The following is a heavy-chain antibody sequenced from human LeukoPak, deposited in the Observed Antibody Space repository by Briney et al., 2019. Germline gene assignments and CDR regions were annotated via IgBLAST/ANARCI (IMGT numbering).Heavy chain of an antibody. CDR1: GFTFSDYY. D-gene: IGHD4-23*01. J-gene: IGHJ4*02. V-gene: IGHV3-11*01. Sequence: GGSLRLSCTASGFTFSDYYMSWIRQTPGKGLEWLSYISTRDNTIQYADSVKGRFTISRDNANNSVFLQMNNLRAEDSAIYYCARGARWAYYFDYWGQGSLVTVS. CDR3: ARGARWAYYFDY. CDR2: ISTRDNTI.